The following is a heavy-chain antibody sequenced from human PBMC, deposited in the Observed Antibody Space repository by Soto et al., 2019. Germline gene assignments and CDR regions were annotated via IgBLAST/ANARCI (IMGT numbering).Heavy chain of an antibody. Sequence: SETLSLTCTVSGGSIINYYWSWIRQPPGKGLEWIGYVYSSGSTHYNPSLQSRVTISADTSKNQVSLKVNSVTAADTAVYYCARDHPHSYGVYYFDYWGQGTPVTVS. J-gene: IGHJ4*02. D-gene: IGHD5-18*01. V-gene: IGHV4-59*01. CDR2: VYSSGST. CDR1: GGSIINYY. CDR3: ARDHPHSYGVYYFDY.